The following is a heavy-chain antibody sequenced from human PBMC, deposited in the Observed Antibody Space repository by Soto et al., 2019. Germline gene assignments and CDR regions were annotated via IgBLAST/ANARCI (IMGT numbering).Heavy chain of an antibody. V-gene: IGHV1-18*01. CDR3: ARDPSALDYCSGGSCYSDY. CDR1: GYTFTSYG. CDR2: ISAYNGNT. J-gene: IGHJ4*02. D-gene: IGHD2-15*01. Sequence: ASVKVTCKASGYTFTSYGSSWVRQAPGQGLEWMGWISAYNGNTNYAQKLQGRVTMTTDTSTSTAYMELRSLRSDDTAVYYCARDPSALDYCSGGSCYSDYWGQGTLVTVSS.